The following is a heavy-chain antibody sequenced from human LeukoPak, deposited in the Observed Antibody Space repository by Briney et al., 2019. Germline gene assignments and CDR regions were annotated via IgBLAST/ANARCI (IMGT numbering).Heavy chain of an antibody. CDR3: ARRGDSLKIAKYYFDY. CDR1: GGSFSGYY. D-gene: IGHD5-18*01. V-gene: IGHV4-34*01. CDR2: MNHSGST. Sequence: SETLSLTCAVYGGSFSGYYWSWIRQPPGKGLELIGEMNHSGSTNYNPSLKSRVTISVDTSKNQFSLKLSSVTAADTAVYYCARRGDSLKIAKYYFDYWGQGTLVTVSS. J-gene: IGHJ4*02.